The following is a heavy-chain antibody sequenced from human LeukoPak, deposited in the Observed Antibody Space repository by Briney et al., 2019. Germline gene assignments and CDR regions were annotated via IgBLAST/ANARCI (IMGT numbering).Heavy chain of an antibody. CDR3: AMQVGIYGDYNNWFDP. D-gene: IGHD4-17*01. CDR1: GAPLNNYY. V-gene: IGHV4-59*08. Sequence: PSETLSLTCTVSGAPLNNYYWNWVRHPPQGEREGIGNVDYSGSTRYNPSLKSRATMSLDSSKNQFSRRLTYVTAADMAVYYCAMQVGIYGDYNNWFDPWGQGARVTVSP. J-gene: IGHJ5*02. CDR2: VDYSGST.